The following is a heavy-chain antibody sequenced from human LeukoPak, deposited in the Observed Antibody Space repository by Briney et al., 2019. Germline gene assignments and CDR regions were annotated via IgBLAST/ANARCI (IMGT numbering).Heavy chain of an antibody. V-gene: IGHV3-11*04. CDR2: ISGSGGST. D-gene: IGHD5-12*01. CDR3: ARVMATIDF. CDR1: GFTVSRNY. Sequence: GGSLRLSCAASGFTVSRNYMSWVRQAPGKGLEWVSAISGSGGSTYYADSVKGRFTISRDNAKNSLFLQMNSLRAEDTAVYYCARVMATIDFWGQGTLVSVSS. J-gene: IGHJ4*02.